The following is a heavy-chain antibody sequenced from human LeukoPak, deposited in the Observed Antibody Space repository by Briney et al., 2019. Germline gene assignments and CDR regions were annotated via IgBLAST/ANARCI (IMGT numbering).Heavy chain of an antibody. D-gene: IGHD3-22*01. CDR1: GGTFSSYA. J-gene: IGHJ4*02. CDR2: IIPIFGTA. Sequence: ASVKVSCKASGGTFSSYAISWVRQAPGQGLEWMGGIIPIFGTANYAQKFQGRVTITADESTSTAYMELSSLRSEDTAVYYCARDYPDYYDSSGYHGAFFDYWGQGTLVTVSS. V-gene: IGHV1-69*13. CDR3: ARDYPDYYDSSGYHGAFFDY.